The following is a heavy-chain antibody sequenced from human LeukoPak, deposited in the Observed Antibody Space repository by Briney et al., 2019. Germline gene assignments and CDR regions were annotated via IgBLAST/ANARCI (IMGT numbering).Heavy chain of an antibody. CDR1: GGSISSYY. CDR2: IYYRGST. V-gene: IGHV4-59*01. Sequence: SETLSLTCTVSGGSISSYYWSWIRQPPGKGLEWTGYIYYRGSTNYKPSLKSRLTISVDTSKNQCSLKLSSVTAADTAVYYCARGGGYSSSWDNWFDPWGQGTLVTVSS. J-gene: IGHJ5*02. CDR3: ARGGGYSSSWDNWFDP. D-gene: IGHD6-13*01.